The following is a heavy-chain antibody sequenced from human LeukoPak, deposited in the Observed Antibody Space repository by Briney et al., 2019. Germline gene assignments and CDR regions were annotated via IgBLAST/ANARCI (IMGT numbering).Heavy chain of an antibody. CDR3: ARTTNSYYYYYYIDV. V-gene: IGHV1-18*01. CDR1: GYTFTISG. CDR2: INAYNGNT. D-gene: IGHD1-26*01. Sequence: GASVKVSCKASGYTFTISGISWVRQAPGQGLEWMGWINAYNGNTDYAQKLQGRVTMTTDTSTSTAYMELRSLRSDDTAVYYCARTTNSYYYYYYIDVWGKGTTVTVSS. J-gene: IGHJ6*03.